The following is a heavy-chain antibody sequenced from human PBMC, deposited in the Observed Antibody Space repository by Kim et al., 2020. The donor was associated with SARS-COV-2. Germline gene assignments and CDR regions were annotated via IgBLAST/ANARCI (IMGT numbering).Heavy chain of an antibody. CDR1: GFTFSSYW. V-gene: IGHV3-7*01. D-gene: IGHD6-19*01. J-gene: IGHJ3*02. CDR3: ARKGYSSGWADAFDI. CDR2: IKQDGSEK. Sequence: GGSLRLSCAASGFTFSSYWMSWVRQAPGKGLEWVANIKQDGSEKYYVDSVKGRFTISRDNAKNSLYLQMNSLRAEDTAVYYCARKGYSSGWADAFDIWGQGTMVTVSS.